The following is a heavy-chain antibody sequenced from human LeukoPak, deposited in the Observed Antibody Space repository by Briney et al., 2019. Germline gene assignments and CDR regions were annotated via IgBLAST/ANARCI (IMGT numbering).Heavy chain of an antibody. CDR2: IHYSGST. J-gene: IGHJ4*02. V-gene: IGHV4-30-4*01. D-gene: IGHD3-22*01. CDR1: GGSISSDDYY. Sequence: PSENLSLTCTVSGGSISSDDYYWSWIRQPPGKGLECIGYIHYSGSTYYNPSLKSRVSISVDTSKNQFSLRLSSVTAADTAVYYCGRAGADSSGYYTIGYWGQGTLVTVSS. CDR3: GRAGADSSGYYTIGY.